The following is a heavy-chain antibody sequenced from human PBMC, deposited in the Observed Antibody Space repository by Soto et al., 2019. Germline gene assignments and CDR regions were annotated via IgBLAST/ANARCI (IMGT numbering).Heavy chain of an antibody. CDR3: ANQPLDGYNRGSY. CDR1: GFTFSSYG. J-gene: IGHJ4*02. Sequence: GGSLRLSCAASGFTFSSYGMHWVRQAPGKGLEWVAVISYDGSNKYYADSVKGRFTISRDNSKNTLYLQMNSLRAEDTAVYYCANQPLDGYNRGSYWGQGTLVTVSS. V-gene: IGHV3-30*18. CDR2: ISYDGSNK. D-gene: IGHD5-12*01.